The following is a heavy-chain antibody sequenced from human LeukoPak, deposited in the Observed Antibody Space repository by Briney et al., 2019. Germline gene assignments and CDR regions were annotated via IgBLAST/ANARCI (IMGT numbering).Heavy chain of an antibody. J-gene: IGHJ4*02. CDR1: GFAFSSYA. D-gene: IGHD3-22*01. V-gene: IGHV3-23*01. Sequence: GGSLRLSCAASGFAFSSYAMSWVRQAPGKGLEWVSAISGSGGSTYYADSVKGRFTISRDNSKNTLYLQTNSLRAEDTAVYYCAKDHFRIDYYDSSGYYYDWGQGTLVTVSS. CDR3: AKDHFRIDYYDSSGYYYD. CDR2: ISGSGGST.